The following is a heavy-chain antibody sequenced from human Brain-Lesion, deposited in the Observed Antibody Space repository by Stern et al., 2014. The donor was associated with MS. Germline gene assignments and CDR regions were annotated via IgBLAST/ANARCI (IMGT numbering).Heavy chain of an antibody. CDR1: GFTFRTYW. D-gene: IGHD3-16*01. CDR3: ASGVGGAPWGFKNWYFDL. Sequence: EVQLVESGGGLVQPGGSLRLSCAASGFTFRTYWMSWVRQAPGKGLEWVANIKHDGREKYYVDSVKGRFTISRDNSKNSLYLQMNRLRAEDTAVYYCASGVGGAPWGFKNWYFDLWGRGTLVSVSS. V-gene: IGHV3-7*01. J-gene: IGHJ2*01. CDR2: IKHDGREK.